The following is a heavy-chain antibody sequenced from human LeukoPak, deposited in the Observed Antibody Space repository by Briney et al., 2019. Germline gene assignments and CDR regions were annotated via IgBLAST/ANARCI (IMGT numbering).Heavy chain of an antibody. CDR2: INWNGGST. D-gene: IGHD1-1*01. V-gene: IGHV3-20*04. CDR3: ARDPGYVQLEHTYDY. CDR1: GFTFDDYG. Sequence: GGSLRLSCAASGFTFDDYGMSWFRQAPGKGLEWVSGINWNGGSTGYADSVKGRFTISRDNAKNSLYLQMNSLRAEDTALYYCARDPGYVQLEHTYDYWGQGTLVTVSS. J-gene: IGHJ4*02.